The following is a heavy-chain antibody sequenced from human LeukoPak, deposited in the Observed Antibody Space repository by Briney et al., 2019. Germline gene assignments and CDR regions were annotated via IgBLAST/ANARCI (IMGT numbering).Heavy chain of an antibody. CDR1: GFTFSNAW. J-gene: IGHJ4*02. V-gene: IGHV3-53*01. CDR3: ARGYCSGTSQRGCDY. D-gene: IGHD2-2*01. Sequence: GGSLRLSCAASGFTFSNAWMNWVRQAPGKGLEWVSVIYSSGSSYYADSVKGRFTISRDTSKNTLYLQMNSLRAEDTAVYYCARGYCSGTSQRGCDYWGQGTLVTVSS. CDR2: IYSSGSS.